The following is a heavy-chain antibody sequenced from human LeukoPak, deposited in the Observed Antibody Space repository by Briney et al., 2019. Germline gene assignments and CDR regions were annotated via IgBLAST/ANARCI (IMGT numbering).Heavy chain of an antibody. J-gene: IGHJ4*02. V-gene: IGHV4-39*01. Sequence: PSETLSLTCTVSGASISGSGYYLGWIRQPPGKGLEWIGNIYYTGSTYYNASLQSRVTISIDTSKNQFSLRLNSVTAADTAMYYCVKSGSYGLIDYWGQGTLVTVSS. CDR2: IYYTGST. CDR3: VKSGSYGLIDY. D-gene: IGHD1-26*01. CDR1: GASISGSGYY.